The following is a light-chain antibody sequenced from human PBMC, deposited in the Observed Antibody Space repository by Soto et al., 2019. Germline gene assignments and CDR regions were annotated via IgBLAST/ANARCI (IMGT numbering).Light chain of an antibody. CDR3: QSYDSSLSGYV. J-gene: IGLJ1*01. CDR1: NSNIGAGFG. Sequence: QSVLTQPPSVSGAPGQRVTISCTGSNSNIGAGFGVQWYQQFPRTAPRLLIYGNSNRPSRVSDRFSGSKSGTSASLAITGLPAEDEADYYCQSYDSSLSGYVFGTGTQLTVL. CDR2: GNS. V-gene: IGLV1-40*01.